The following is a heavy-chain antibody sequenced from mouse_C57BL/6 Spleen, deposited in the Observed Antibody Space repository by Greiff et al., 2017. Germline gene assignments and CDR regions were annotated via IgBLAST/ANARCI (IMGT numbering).Heavy chain of an antibody. D-gene: IGHD1-1*01. CDR2: IYPRDGST. Sequence: QVQLQQSGPELVKPGASVKLSCKASGYNFTSYDINWVKQRPGQGLEWIGWIYPRDGSTKYTEKFKGKATLTVDTSSSTAYMELHSLTSEDSAVYFCARYATVVATRAMDYWGQGTSVTVSS. V-gene: IGHV1-85*01. CDR1: GYNFTSYD. CDR3: ARYATVVATRAMDY. J-gene: IGHJ4*01.